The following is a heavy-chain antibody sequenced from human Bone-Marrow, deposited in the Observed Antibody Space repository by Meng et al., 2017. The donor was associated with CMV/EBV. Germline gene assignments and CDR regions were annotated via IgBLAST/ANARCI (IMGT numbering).Heavy chain of an antibody. D-gene: IGHD3-16*01. J-gene: IGHJ4*02. Sequence: ETLSLTCAASGFTFSSYWMHWVRQAPGKGLVWVSRINSDGSSTSYADSVKGRFTISRDNAKNTLYLQMNSLRAEDTAVYYCARDWGLGGIHQFDYWGQGTLVTVSS. V-gene: IGHV3-74*01. CDR1: GFTFSSYW. CDR2: INSDGSST. CDR3: ARDWGLGGIHQFDY.